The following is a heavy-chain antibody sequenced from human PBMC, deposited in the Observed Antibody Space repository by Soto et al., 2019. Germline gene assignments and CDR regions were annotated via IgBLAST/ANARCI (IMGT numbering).Heavy chain of an antibody. CDR1: GASRASGGHY. Sequence: SETLSHTCSGSGASRASGGHYGSWIRQDPGKGLEWVGHINDRGTTHYNPALRGRVTSGMDTCKSHLYLYLDAVTGADKAVYCCASDAFGGGYTSAWFAPWGQGHLVTVSS. CDR2: INDRGTT. V-gene: IGHV4-31*03. J-gene: IGHJ5*02. D-gene: IGHD5-12*01. CDR3: ASDAFGGGYTSAWFAP.